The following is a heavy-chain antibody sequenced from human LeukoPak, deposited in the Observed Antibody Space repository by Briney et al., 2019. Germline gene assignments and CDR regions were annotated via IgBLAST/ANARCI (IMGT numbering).Heavy chain of an antibody. J-gene: IGHJ4*02. CDR3: ARDHGDGYNAEYYFDY. Sequence: PSETRSLTCTVSGGSISSGGYYWSWIRQHPGKGLEWIGYIYYSGSTYYNPSLKSRVTISVDTSKNQFSLKLSSVTAADTAVYYCARDHGDGYNAEYYFDYWGQGTLVTVSS. V-gene: IGHV4-31*03. D-gene: IGHD5-24*01. CDR2: IYYSGST. CDR1: GGSISSGGYY.